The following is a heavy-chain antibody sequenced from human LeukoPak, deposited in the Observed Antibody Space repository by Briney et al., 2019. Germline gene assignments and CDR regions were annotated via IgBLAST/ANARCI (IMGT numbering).Heavy chain of an antibody. CDR2: ISSSSSYI. J-gene: IGHJ4*02. CDR3: ASWSDYDILTGMDY. Sequence: PGGSLRLSCAASGFTFSSYSMNWVRQAPGKGLEWVSSISSSSSYIYYTDSVKGRFTISRDNAKNSLYLQMNSLRAEDTAVYYCASWSDYDILTGMDYWGQGTLVTVSS. D-gene: IGHD3-9*01. CDR1: GFTFSSYS. V-gene: IGHV3-21*01.